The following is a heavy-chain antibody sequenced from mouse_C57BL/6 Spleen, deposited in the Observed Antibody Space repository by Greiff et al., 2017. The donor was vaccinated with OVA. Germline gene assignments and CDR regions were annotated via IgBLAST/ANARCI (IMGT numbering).Heavy chain of an antibody. CDR1: GFTFSDYY. V-gene: IGHV5-12*01. CDR2: ISNGGGST. D-gene: IGHD4-1*01. CDR3: ARSWEGLVDD. Sequence: EVMLVESGGGLVQPGGSLKLSCAASGFTFSDYYMYWVRQTPEKRLEWVAYISNGGGSTYYPDTVKGRFTISRDNAKNTLYLQMSRLKSEDTAMYYCARSWEGLVDDWGQGTTLTVSS. J-gene: IGHJ2*01.